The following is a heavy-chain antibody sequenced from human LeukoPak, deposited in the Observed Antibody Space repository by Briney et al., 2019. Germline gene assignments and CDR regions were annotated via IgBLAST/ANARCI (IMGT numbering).Heavy chain of an antibody. Sequence: PSETLSLTCTVSGGSISSSSYYWGWIRQPPGKGLEWIGSIYYSGSTYYNPSLKSGVTISVDTSKNQFSLKLSSVTAADTAVYYCARLSIRYFDWRVDYWGQGTLVTVSS. J-gene: IGHJ4*02. V-gene: IGHV4-39*01. CDR3: ARLSIRYFDWRVDY. CDR1: GGSISSSSYY. CDR2: IYYSGST. D-gene: IGHD3-9*01.